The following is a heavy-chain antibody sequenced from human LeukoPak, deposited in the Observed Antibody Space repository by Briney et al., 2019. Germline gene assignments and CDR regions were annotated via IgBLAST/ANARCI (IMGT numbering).Heavy chain of an antibody. CDR3: AKHYDSSGYYS. J-gene: IGHJ4*02. CDR2: ISGSGGST. CDR1: GFTFSSYA. V-gene: IGHV3-23*01. Sequence: GGSLRLSCAASGFTFSSYAMCWVRQAPGKGLEWVSAISGSGGSTYYADSVKGRFTISRDNSKNTLYLQMNSLRAEDTAVYYCAKHYDSSGYYSWGQGTLVTVSS. D-gene: IGHD3-22*01.